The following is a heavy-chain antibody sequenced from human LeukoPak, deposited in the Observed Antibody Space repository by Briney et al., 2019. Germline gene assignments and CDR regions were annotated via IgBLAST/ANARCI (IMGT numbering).Heavy chain of an antibody. CDR3: ARRADSSAYYTY. CDR1: GYSFTNYW. CDR2: IYPGDSDT. Sequence: GESLKISCKGFGYSFTNYWIGWVRQMPGKGPEWMGIIYPGDSDTRYSPSFQGQVTISADKSIGTAYLQWGSLKASDTAMYYCARRADSSAYYTYWGQGTLVTVFS. V-gene: IGHV5-51*01. D-gene: IGHD3-22*01. J-gene: IGHJ4*02.